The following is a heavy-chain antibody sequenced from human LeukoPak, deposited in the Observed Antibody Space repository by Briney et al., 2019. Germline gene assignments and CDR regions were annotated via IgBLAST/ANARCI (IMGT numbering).Heavy chain of an antibody. J-gene: IGHJ4*02. D-gene: IGHD1-1*01. V-gene: IGHV1-18*01. CDR3: TRDLTTGTTGD. CDR1: GYTFTNYD. Sequence: ASVKVSCKASGYTFTNYDISWVRQAPGQGLEWMGWISTYNGNTNYAQNLQGRVSMTTDTSTTTAYMELRSLRSDDTAIYYCTRDLTTGTTGDWGQGTLVTVSS. CDR2: ISTYNGNT.